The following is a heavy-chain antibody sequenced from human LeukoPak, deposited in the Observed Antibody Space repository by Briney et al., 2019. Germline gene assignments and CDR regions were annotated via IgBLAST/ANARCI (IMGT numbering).Heavy chain of an antibody. D-gene: IGHD3-22*01. CDR2: IRGSGGST. CDR1: GFTFSSYA. CDR3: ARDFYDSSGYTGAFDI. V-gene: IGHV3-23*01. J-gene: IGHJ3*02. Sequence: GGSLRLSCAASGFTFSSYAMSWVRQAPGKGLEGVSTIRGSGGSTYYADSVKGRFTISRDNSKNTLYLQMNSLRAEDTAVYCCARDFYDSSGYTGAFDIWGQGTMVTVSS.